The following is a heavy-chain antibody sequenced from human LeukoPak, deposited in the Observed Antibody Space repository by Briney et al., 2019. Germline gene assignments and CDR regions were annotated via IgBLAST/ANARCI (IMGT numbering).Heavy chain of an antibody. D-gene: IGHD2-21*02. V-gene: IGHV3-30*02. Sequence: GGSLRLSCAASGFTFSHYAMHWVRQAPGKGLEWVAFIQYDGNSKYYADSVKGRFTISRDNSKNTLFLQMNSLRVEDTAVYYCAKDYQPLLSPTYYYYGMDVWGQGTTVTVSS. J-gene: IGHJ6*02. CDR1: GFTFSHYA. CDR2: IQYDGNSK. CDR3: AKDYQPLLSPTYYYYGMDV.